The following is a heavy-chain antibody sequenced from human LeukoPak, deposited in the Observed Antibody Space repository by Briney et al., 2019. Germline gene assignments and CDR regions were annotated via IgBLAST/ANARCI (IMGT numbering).Heavy chain of an antibody. Sequence: PSETYSLTCIVSGGSISSSSYYWGWVRQFPGKGLEWIGTIYYSGSTYYNPSLKRRVTISVDTSKNHFSLKLSSVTASDTALYCCARQKYTAPGGPFDIWGQGT. CDR2: IYYSGST. J-gene: IGHJ3*02. D-gene: IGHD1-14*01. CDR3: ARQKYTAPGGPFDI. CDR1: GGSISSSSYY. V-gene: IGHV4-39*01.